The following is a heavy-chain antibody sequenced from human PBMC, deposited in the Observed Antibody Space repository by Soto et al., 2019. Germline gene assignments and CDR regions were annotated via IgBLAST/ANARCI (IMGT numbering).Heavy chain of an antibody. D-gene: IGHD4-17*01. CDR3: ARFPDYSAYGGP. V-gene: IGHV4-59*08. CDR2: IYDSGST. CDR1: GGSISSYY. Sequence: QVQLQESGPGLVKPSETLSLTCTVSGGSISSYYWSWIRQPPGKGLEWIGYIYDSGSTNYNPSLKSRVTISADTSKNQFSLKLSSVTAADTAVYYCARFPDYSAYGGPWGQGTLVTVSS. J-gene: IGHJ4*02.